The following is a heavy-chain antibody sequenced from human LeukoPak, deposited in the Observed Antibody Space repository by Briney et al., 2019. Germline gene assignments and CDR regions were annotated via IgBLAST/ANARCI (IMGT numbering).Heavy chain of an antibody. CDR3: ATVPAQSHDY. D-gene: IGHD2-2*01. V-gene: IGHV1-69-2*01. Sequence: ASVKISCKVSGYTFTHYYMHWVQQAPAKGLEWMGLVDSEDGETIYAEKFQGRVTITADTSTDTAYMELSSLRSEDTAVYYCATVPAQSHDYWGQGTLVTVSS. CDR2: VDSEDGET. J-gene: IGHJ4*02. CDR1: GYTFTHYY.